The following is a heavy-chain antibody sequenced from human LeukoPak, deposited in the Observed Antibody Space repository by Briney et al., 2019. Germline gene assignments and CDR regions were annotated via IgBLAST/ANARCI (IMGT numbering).Heavy chain of an antibody. CDR2: IRGSGGST. CDR3: AKAGRELHFDY. Sequence: GGSLRLSCAASGFNFSSYAMSWVRQAPGKGLEWVSAIRGSGGSTYYADSVKGRFTISRDNSKNTLYLQMNSLRAEDTAVYYCAKAGRELHFDYWGQGTLVTVLS. V-gene: IGHV3-23*01. CDR1: GFNFSSYA. D-gene: IGHD1-26*01. J-gene: IGHJ4*02.